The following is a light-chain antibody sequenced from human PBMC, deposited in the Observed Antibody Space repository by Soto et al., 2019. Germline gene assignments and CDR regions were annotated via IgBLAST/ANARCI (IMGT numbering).Light chain of an antibody. CDR1: QSVDSNY. V-gene: IGKV3-11*01. CDR3: QQRRNRRIP. J-gene: IGKJ5*01. Sequence: ETALTQAPGTRSLSPGEEATLSCRASQSVDSNYLAWYQQKPGQAPRLLIYDASYRATDIPARFSGSGSGTDFTLTISSLEPEDFAVYYCQQRRNRRIPFGQGTRLEI. CDR2: DAS.